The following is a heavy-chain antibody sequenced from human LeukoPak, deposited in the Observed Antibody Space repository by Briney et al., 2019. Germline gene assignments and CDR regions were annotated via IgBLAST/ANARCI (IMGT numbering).Heavy chain of an antibody. J-gene: IGHJ4*02. Sequence: SETLSLTCTASGGSISSYYWSWIRQPPGKGLEWIGYIYYSGSTNYNPSLKSRVTISVDTSKNQFSLKLSSVTAADTAVYYCARRSYSSGWRPFDYWGQGTLVTVSS. V-gene: IGHV4-59*08. CDR3: ARRSYSSGWRPFDY. CDR1: GGSISSYY. D-gene: IGHD6-19*01. CDR2: IYYSGST.